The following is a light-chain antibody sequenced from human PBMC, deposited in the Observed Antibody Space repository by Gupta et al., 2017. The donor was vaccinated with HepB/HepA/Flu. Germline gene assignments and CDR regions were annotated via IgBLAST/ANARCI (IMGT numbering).Light chain of an antibody. CDR3: QQFYNGVT. CDR2: DAS. V-gene: IGKV1D-13*01. Sequence: AIQLTQSPSSLSASVGDRVTITCRASQGISSALAWYQQKPGKPPKLLIFDASSLESEVSSRFSGSASGTDFTLTISSLQPEDFATYYCQQFYNGVTFGGGTKVEIK. CDR1: QGISSA. J-gene: IGKJ4*01.